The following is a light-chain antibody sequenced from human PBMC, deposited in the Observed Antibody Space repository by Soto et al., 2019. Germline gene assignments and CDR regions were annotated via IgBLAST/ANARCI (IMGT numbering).Light chain of an antibody. CDR1: SSDVGSHNL. J-gene: IGLJ7*01. Sequence: QSPLTQPASVSGAPGQSITISCTGTSSDVGSHNLVSWYQQHPGQAPKLMIYEVSKRPLGVSARFSASKSGNTASLTISGLQAEDEADYYCCSYGGSRAVFGGGTQLTVI. CDR2: EVS. CDR3: CSYGGSRAV. V-gene: IGLV2-23*02.